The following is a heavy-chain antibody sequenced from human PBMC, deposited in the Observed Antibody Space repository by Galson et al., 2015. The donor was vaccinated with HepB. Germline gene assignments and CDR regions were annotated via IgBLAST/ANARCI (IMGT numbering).Heavy chain of an antibody. CDR3: ARDRGGWELPIGIFDY. CDR2: IYSGGST. D-gene: IGHD1-26*01. CDR1: GFTVSSNY. J-gene: IGHJ4*02. V-gene: IGHV3-66*01. Sequence: SLRLSCAASGFTVSSNYMSWVRQAPGKGLEWVSVIYSGGSTYYADSVKGRFTISRDNSKNTLYLQMNSLRAEDTAVYYCARDRGGWELPIGIFDYWGQGTLVTVSS.